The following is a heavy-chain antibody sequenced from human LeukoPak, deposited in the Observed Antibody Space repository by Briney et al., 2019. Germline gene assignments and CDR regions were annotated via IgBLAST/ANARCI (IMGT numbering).Heavy chain of an antibody. V-gene: IGHV1-8*01. D-gene: IGHD6-6*01. J-gene: IGHJ4*02. CDR1: GYTFTSYD. Sequence: GASVKVSCKAFGYTFTSYDINWVRQATGQGLEWMGWMNPNSGNTAYAQKFQGRVTMSRDTSISTAYMELSSLRSEDTAVYYCARLPKYSRPLDYWGQGTLVTVSS. CDR3: ARLPKYSRPLDY. CDR2: MNPNSGNT.